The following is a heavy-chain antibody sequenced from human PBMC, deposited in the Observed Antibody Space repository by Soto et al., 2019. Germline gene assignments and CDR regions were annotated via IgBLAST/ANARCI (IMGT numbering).Heavy chain of an antibody. V-gene: IGHV3-30-3*01. D-gene: IGHD5-18*01. CDR1: GFTFSSYA. CDR3: ASELRIQLWLSRIDY. J-gene: IGHJ4*02. Sequence: QVQLVESGGSVVQPGRSLRLSCAASGFTFSSYAMHWVRQAPGKGLEWVAVISYDGSNKYYADSVKGRFTISRDNSKNTLYLQMNSLRSEDTAVYYCASELRIQLWLSRIDYWGQGTLVTVSS. CDR2: ISYDGSNK.